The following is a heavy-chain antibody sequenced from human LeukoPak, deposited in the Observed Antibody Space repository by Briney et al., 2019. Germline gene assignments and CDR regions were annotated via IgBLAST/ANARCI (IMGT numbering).Heavy chain of an antibody. CDR2: IWYDGSNK. J-gene: IGHJ4*02. CDR1: GFTFSSYG. D-gene: IGHD2-2*02. V-gene: IGHV3-33*06. Sequence: GGSLRLSCAASGFTFSSYGMHWVRQAPGKGLEWVAVIWYDGSNKYYADSVKGRFTISRDNSKNTLYLQMNSLRAEGTAVYYCAKALVPAAIQMKFANWGQGTLVTVSS. CDR3: AKALVPAAIQMKFAN.